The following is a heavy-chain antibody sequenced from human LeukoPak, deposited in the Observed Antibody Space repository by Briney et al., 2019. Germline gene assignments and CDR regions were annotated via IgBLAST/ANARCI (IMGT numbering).Heavy chain of an antibody. V-gene: IGHV4-61*02. CDR3: ARVDGSCSGGSCPSGNWFDP. CDR2: FHTRGST. J-gene: IGHJ5*02. D-gene: IGHD2-15*01. Sequence: PSETLSLTCTVSGYSISNGYYWGWIRQPAGKGLEWIGRFHTRGSTNYNPSLKSRVIISVDTSKNQFSLKLNSVTAADTAVYYCARVDGSCSGGSCPSGNWFDPWGQGTLVTVSS. CDR1: GYSISNGYY.